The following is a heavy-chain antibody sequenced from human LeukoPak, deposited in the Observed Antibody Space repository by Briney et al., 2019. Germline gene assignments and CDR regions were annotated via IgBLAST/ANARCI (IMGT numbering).Heavy chain of an antibody. D-gene: IGHD4-23*01. CDR2: IYYSGST. CDR1: GGSFSSYY. Sequence: SETLSLTCAVYGGSFSSYYWSWIRQPPGKGLEWIGYIYYSGSTNYNPSLKSRVTISVDTSKNQFSLKLSSVTAADTAVYYCARAAAVGYYYMDVWGKGTTVTVSS. J-gene: IGHJ6*03. V-gene: IGHV4-59*01. CDR3: ARAAAVGYYYMDV.